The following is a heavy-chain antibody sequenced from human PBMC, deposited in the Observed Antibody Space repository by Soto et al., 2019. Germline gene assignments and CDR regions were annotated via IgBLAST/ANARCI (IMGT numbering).Heavy chain of an antibody. V-gene: IGHV3-7*01. CDR1: GFTFSSYW. CDR3: ARDNPNWYYEFDY. CDR2: IKQDGSEK. J-gene: IGHJ4*02. Sequence: GGSLRLSCAASGFTFSSYWMTWVRQAPGKGLEWVANIKQDGSEKYYVDSVKGRFTISRDNAKNSLFLQMNSLRAEDTAVYYCARDNPNWYYEFDYWGQGTLVTVSS. D-gene: IGHD1-7*01.